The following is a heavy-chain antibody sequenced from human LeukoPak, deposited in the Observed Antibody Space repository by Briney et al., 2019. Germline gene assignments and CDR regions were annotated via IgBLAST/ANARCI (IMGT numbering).Heavy chain of an antibody. CDR1: GGTFSSYA. CDR2: IIPIFGTA. Sequence: SVKVSYKASGGTFSSYAISWVRQAPGQGLEWMGGIIPIFGTANYAQKFQGRVTITADKSTSTAYMELSSLRSEDTAVYYCATLSGIAAAGLFDYWGQGTLVTVSS. D-gene: IGHD6-13*01. CDR3: ATLSGIAAAGLFDY. V-gene: IGHV1-69*06. J-gene: IGHJ4*02.